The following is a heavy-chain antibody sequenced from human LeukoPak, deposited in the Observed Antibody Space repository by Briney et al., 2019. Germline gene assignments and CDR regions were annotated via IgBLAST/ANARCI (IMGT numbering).Heavy chain of an antibody. CDR1: GGSISSYY. CDR2: IYYSGST. V-gene: IGHV4-59*01. J-gene: IGHJ4*02. Sequence: PSETLSLTCTVSGGSISSYYWSWFRQPPGKGLEWIGYIYYSGSTNYNPSLKSRVTISVDTSKNQFSLKLSSVTAADTAVYYCARVDPDSSSTLEVFDYWGQGTLVTVSS. CDR3: ARVDPDSSSTLEVFDY. D-gene: IGHD6-6*01.